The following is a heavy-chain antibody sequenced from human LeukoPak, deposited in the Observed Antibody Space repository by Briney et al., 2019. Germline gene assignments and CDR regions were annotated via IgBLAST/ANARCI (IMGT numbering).Heavy chain of an antibody. D-gene: IGHD6-13*01. CDR3: ARDAPAAGTQFDY. CDR1: GGSISTNY. J-gene: IGHJ4*02. CDR2: IFYSGRN. V-gene: IGHV4-59*01. Sequence: ASETLSLTCTVSGGSISTNYWSWIRQPPGKGLEWIGNIFYSGRNNYNPSLRSRVTMSVDTSKNQFSLSLSSVTAADTAVYYCARDAPAAGTQFDYWGQGTLVTVSS.